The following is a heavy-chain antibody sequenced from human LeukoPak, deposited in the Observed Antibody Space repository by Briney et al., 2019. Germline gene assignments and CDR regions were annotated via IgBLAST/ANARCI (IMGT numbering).Heavy chain of an antibody. CDR1: GFTVSSNY. CDR2: IYSGGST. CDR3: AKDIMGYSSGWYFREPDY. D-gene: IGHD6-19*01. Sequence: PGGSLRLSCAASGFTVSSNYMSWVRQAPGKGLEWVSVIYSGGSTYYADSVKGRFTISRDNSKNTLYLQMNTLRAEDTAVYYCAKDIMGYSSGWYFREPDYWGQGTLVTVSS. J-gene: IGHJ4*02. V-gene: IGHV3-53*01.